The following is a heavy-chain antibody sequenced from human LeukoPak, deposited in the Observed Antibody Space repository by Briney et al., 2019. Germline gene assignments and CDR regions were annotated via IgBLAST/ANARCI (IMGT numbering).Heavy chain of an antibody. CDR2: INTNGGRT. CDR1: GFTFSTYA. Sequence: GGSLRLSCEASGFTFSTYAMHWVRQTPGKGLEYVSTINTNGGRTYYASSVKGRFTISRDNSKSTLYLQMGSLGAEDMAVYYCARDVSGSYCMDYWGRGTLVTVSS. CDR3: ARDVSGSYCMDY. D-gene: IGHD1-26*01. V-gene: IGHV3-64*01. J-gene: IGHJ4*02.